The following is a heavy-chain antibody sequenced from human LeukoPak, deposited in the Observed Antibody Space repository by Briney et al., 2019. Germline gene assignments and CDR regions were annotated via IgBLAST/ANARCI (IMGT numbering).Heavy chain of an antibody. D-gene: IGHD3-3*01. CDR2: IYYSGST. CDR1: GGSISSGGYY. J-gene: IGHJ5*02. Sequence: PSQTLSLTCTVSGGSISSGGYYWRWIRQHPGKGLEWIGYIYYSGSTYYNPSLKSRVTISVDTSKNQFSLKLSSVTAADTAVYYCARVVPSYDFWSGYYYRWFDPWGQGTLVTVSS. V-gene: IGHV4-31*03. CDR3: ARVVPSYDFWSGYYYRWFDP.